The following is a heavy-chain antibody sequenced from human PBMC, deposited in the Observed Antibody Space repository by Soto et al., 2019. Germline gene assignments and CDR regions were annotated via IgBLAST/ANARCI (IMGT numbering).Heavy chain of an antibody. J-gene: IGHJ5*02. CDR3: ARVGGLRFGTPFDP. D-gene: IGHD3-3*01. CDR1: GGTFSSYA. Sequence: SVKVSCNASGGTFSSYAISLVRQAPGQGLEWMGGIIPIFGTANYAQKFQGRVTITADESTSTAYMELSSLRSEDTAVYYCARVGGLRFGTPFDPWGQGTLVTVSS. V-gene: IGHV1-69*13. CDR2: IIPIFGTA.